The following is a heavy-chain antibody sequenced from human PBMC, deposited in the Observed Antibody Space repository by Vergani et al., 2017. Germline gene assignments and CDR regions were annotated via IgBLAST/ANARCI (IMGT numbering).Heavy chain of an antibody. CDR2: ISSSSSYI. D-gene: IGHD2-21*02. CDR3: ARAGVCGGDCYSDFDY. CDR1: GFTFSSYS. J-gene: IGHJ4*02. V-gene: IGHV3-21*01. Sequence: EVQLVESGGGLVKPGGSLRLSCAASGFTFSSYSMNWVRQAPGKGLEWVSSISSSSSYIYYADSVKGRFTISRDNAKNSLYLQMNSLRAEDTAVYYCARAGVCGGDCYSDFDYWGQGTLVTVSS.